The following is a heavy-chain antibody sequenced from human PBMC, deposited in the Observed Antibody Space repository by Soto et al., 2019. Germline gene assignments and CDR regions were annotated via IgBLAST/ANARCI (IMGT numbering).Heavy chain of an antibody. J-gene: IGHJ5*02. CDR1: DFTFSNAW. V-gene: IGHV3-15*07. D-gene: IGHD3-9*01. CDR3: AKDPTPTLRYFDWLLRPNWFDP. Sequence: GGSLRLSCAASDFTFSNAWINWVRQAPGKGLEWVGRIKSKTHGGTTDFAAPVKGRFAISRDDSKNTMYLQMNSLRAEDTAVYYCAKDPTPTLRYFDWLLRPNWFDPWGQGTLVTVSS. CDR2: IKSKTHGGTT.